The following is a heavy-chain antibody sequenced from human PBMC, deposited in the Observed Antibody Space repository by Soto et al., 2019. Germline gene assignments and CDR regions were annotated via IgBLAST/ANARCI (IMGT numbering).Heavy chain of an antibody. V-gene: IGHV1-69*06. CDR1: GGTFSSYA. CDR2: IIPIFGTA. CDR3: ARGGGNTYYYDSSGYRYFDY. Sequence: QVQLVQSGAEVKKPGSSVKVSCKASGGTFSSYAISWVRQAPGQGLEWMGGIIPIFGTANYAQKFQGRVTINAEKSTITAYMELSSLRSEDTAVYSCARGGGNTYYYDSSGYRYFDYWGQGTLVTVSS. D-gene: IGHD3-22*01. J-gene: IGHJ4*02.